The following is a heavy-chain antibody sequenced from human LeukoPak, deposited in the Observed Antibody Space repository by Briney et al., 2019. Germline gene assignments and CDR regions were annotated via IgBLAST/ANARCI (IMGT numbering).Heavy chain of an antibody. J-gene: IGHJ5*02. Sequence: GGSLRLSCAASGVTFSNLWMSWVRQAPGKGPEWVGRIKSKIDGGTTDYAAPVKGRFTISRDDSKNTLYLQMNSLKAEDTAVYYCATDPRRTGGRWFDPWGQGTLVTVSS. CDR1: GVTFSNLW. D-gene: IGHD3/OR15-3a*01. CDR3: ATDPRRTGGRWFDP. CDR2: IKSKIDGGTT. V-gene: IGHV3-15*01.